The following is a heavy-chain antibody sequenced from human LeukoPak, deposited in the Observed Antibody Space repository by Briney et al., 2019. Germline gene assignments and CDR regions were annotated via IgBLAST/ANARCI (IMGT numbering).Heavy chain of an antibody. J-gene: IGHJ4*02. V-gene: IGHV1-2*02. CDR3: ARRGDNEGYDY. D-gene: IGHD1-1*01. CDR1: GYTFTDYD. Sequence: ASVKVSCKASGYTFTDYDIRWVQQAPGHGLEWMGWIIPNIGGSNNAQKFQGRVTMTRDTSISTAYMELSSLRSGDTAVFYCARRGDNEGYDYGGEGTLVTVSS. CDR2: IIPNIGGS.